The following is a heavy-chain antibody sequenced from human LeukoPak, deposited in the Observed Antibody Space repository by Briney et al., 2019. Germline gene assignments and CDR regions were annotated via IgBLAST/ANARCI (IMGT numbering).Heavy chain of an antibody. CDR3: ARGGLYWYFDL. J-gene: IGHJ2*01. CDR2: INSDGSTT. Sequence: QAGGSLRLSCAPSGFTFSIYQMHWARHAPGKGLVWVSRINSDGSTTNYADSVKGRFTISRDNAKNTLYLQMNRLRGEDTAVYYCARGGLYWYFDLWGRGTLVTVSS. D-gene: IGHD1-26*01. V-gene: IGHV3-74*01. CDR1: GFTFSIYQ.